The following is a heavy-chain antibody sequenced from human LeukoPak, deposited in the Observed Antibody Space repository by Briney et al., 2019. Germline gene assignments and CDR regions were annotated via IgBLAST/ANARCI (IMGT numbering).Heavy chain of an antibody. CDR1: GGSFSGYY. J-gene: IGHJ4*02. CDR2: INHSGST. D-gene: IGHD6-13*01. V-gene: IGHV4-34*01. Sequence: PSETLSLTCAVYGGSFSGYYWSWIRQPPGKGLEWIGEINHSGSTNYNPSLKSRVTISVDTSKNQFSLKLSSVTAADTAVYYCARVSSWYLTHWGQGTLVTVSS. CDR3: ARVSSWYLTH.